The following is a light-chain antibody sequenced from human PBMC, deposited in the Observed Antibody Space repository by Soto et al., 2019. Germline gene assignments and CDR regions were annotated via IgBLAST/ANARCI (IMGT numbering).Light chain of an antibody. CDR2: DVN. V-gene: IGLV2-14*03. CDR3: SSYTSSSAL. CDR1: SSDVGGYDF. J-gene: IGLJ2*01. Sequence: QSALTQPASVSGSPGQSITISCSGTSSDVGGYDFVSWYQHHPGNAPKLMIYDVNNRPSGVSNRFSGSKSGNTASLTISGLQAEDEADYYCSSYTSSSALFGGGTKLTVL.